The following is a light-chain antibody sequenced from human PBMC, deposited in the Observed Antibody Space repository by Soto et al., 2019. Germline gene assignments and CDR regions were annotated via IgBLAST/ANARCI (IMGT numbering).Light chain of an antibody. V-gene: IGKV3-15*01. CDR1: QSVGSD. Sequence: EIVMTQSPATLSVSPGERATLSCRASQSVGSDLAWYQQRPGQAPRFVIFGASTRAAGIPARFSGSGSGTEFTLTISSLQSEDLAVYYCQQYNNWPPYTFGQGTKLEIK. CDR3: QQYNNWPPYT. CDR2: GAS. J-gene: IGKJ2*01.